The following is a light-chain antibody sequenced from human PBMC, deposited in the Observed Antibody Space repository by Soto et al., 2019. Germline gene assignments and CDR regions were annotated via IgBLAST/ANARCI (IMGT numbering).Light chain of an antibody. CDR3: QQYNNWPPWT. CDR1: QSVSSN. V-gene: IGKV3-15*01. Sequence: IVMTQSPATLSVSPGERATLSCRASQSVSSNLAWYPQKPGQAPRLLIYVASTRATGIPARFSGSGSGTEFTLTISSLQSEEFAVYSCQQYNNWPPWTFGQGTKVEIK. CDR2: VAS. J-gene: IGKJ1*01.